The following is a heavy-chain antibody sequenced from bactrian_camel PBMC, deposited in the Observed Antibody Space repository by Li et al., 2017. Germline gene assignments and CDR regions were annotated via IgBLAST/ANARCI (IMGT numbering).Heavy chain of an antibody. CDR2: IYGDSSDT. V-gene: IGHV3-2*01. CDR1: GYTFSSYS. CDR3: ATVAGWGKQPDFGC. Sequence: HVQLVESGGGSVQPGGSLRLSCAASGYTFSSYSMNWVRRAPGKGLEWVSTIYGDSSDTFYRDSVKDRFTISRDNAKNTVYLQMSSLKSEDTALHYCATVAGWGKQPDFGCWGQGTQVTVS. D-gene: IGHD5*01. J-gene: IGHJ6*01.